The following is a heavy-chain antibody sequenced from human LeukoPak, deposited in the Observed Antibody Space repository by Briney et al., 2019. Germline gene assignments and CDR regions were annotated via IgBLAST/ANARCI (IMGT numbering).Heavy chain of an antibody. Sequence: REGSLTLSCAVSGFTFSSYAMTWVRQAPGRGLEWVSSIRGSGGGTDYADSVRGRFTISRDNSKNTLYLQMNSLRAEDTAIYYCSRDPNGDYVGAFDFQRWGQGTLVTVSS. CDR3: SRDPNGDYVGAFDFQR. CDR1: GFTFSSYA. CDR2: IRGSGGGT. V-gene: IGHV3-23*01. D-gene: IGHD4-17*01. J-gene: IGHJ1*01.